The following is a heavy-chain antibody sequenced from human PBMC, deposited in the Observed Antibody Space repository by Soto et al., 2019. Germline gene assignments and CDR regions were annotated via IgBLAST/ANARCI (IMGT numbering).Heavy chain of an antibody. CDR3: ARALYSSGWTSDAFDI. CDR2: INPNSGGT. V-gene: IGHV1-2*04. Sequence: ASVQVSCKASGYTFTGYYMHWVRQAPGQGLEWMGWINPNSGGTNYAQKFQGWVTMARDTSISTAYMELSRLRSDDTAVYYCARALYSSGWTSDAFDIWGQGTMVTVSS. J-gene: IGHJ3*02. D-gene: IGHD6-19*01. CDR1: GYTFTGYY.